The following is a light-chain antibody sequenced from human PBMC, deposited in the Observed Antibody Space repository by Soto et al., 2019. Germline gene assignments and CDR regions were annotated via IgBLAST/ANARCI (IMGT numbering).Light chain of an antibody. V-gene: IGKV1-5*03. CDR3: QQYGNFWT. CDR2: KAS. J-gene: IGKJ1*01. Sequence: DMQMTQSPSTLSASVGDRVTITCRASQSMNKWLAWYQQKPGKAPKLLIYKASTLEIGVPSRFSGSGSGTEFTLTISNLQPDDFATYYCQQYGNFWTFGPGTKVEIK. CDR1: QSMNKW.